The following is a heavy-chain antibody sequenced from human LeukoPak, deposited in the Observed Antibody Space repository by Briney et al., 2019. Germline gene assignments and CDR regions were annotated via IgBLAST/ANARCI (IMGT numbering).Heavy chain of an antibody. CDR1: GFTFSSYS. Sequence: GGSLRLSCAASGFTFSSYSMNWVRQAPGKGLEWVSYISSSSSTIYYADSVKGRFTISRDNAKNTLYLQMNSLRAEDTAVYYCANDELVVTIPFDYWGQGTLVTVSS. J-gene: IGHJ4*02. D-gene: IGHD3-22*01. V-gene: IGHV3-48*01. CDR3: ANDELVVTIPFDY. CDR2: ISSSSSTI.